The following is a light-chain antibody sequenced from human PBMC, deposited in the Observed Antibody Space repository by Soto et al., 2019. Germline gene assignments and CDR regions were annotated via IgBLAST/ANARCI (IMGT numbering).Light chain of an antibody. Sequence: IVLTQSPGTLSLSRGERGALSCRASQSVSSNYVAWYQQKPGQAPRLLISGAPNRATGTPDRFSGSGSGTDFTLTISSLDPEDFAVYYCQQRNNWPWTFGQGTKVDIK. CDR3: QQRNNWPWT. V-gene: IGKV3D-20*02. J-gene: IGKJ1*01. CDR1: QSVSSNY. CDR2: GAP.